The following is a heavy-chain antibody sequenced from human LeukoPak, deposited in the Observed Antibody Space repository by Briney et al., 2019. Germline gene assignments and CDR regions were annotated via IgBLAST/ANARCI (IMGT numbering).Heavy chain of an antibody. CDR2: IYYSGST. J-gene: IGHJ5*02. D-gene: IGHD3-22*01. V-gene: IGHV4-61*01. CDR3: ARVNGDSSGLDWFDP. CDR1: GASISSGSYY. Sequence: SETLSLTCTVSGASISSGSYYWNWIRQPPGKGLEWIGYIYYSGSTNYNPSLKSRVTISVDTSKNQFSLKLSSVTAADTAVYYCARVNGDSSGLDWFDPWGQGTLVTVSS.